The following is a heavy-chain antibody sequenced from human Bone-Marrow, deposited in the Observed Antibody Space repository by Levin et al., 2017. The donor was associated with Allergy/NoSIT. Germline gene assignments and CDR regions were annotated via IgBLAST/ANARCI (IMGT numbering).Heavy chain of an antibody. J-gene: IGHJ4*02. V-gene: IGHV4-59*12. D-gene: IGHD6-19*01. Sequence: SETLSLTCRVSGGSINNYYWSWIRQPPGKGLEWIGISYYTGSPNYHPSLRSRVTISMDTSKNQFSLKLSSVTAADTAVYYCARAPPGSPSGWWDHVDSWGQGTLVTVSS. CDR3: ARAPPGSPSGWWDHVDS. CDR2: SYYTGSP. CDR1: GGSINNYY.